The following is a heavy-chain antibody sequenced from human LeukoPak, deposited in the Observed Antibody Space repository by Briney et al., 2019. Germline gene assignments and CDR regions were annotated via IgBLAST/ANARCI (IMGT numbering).Heavy chain of an antibody. J-gene: IGHJ4*02. CDR3: AKEFNRGLPDY. CDR2: ISYDGSNE. V-gene: IGHV3-30*18. D-gene: IGHD2-21*01. Sequence: GGSLRLSCAASGFTFSSYGMHWVRQAPGKGLEWVAVISYDGSNEYYADSVKGRFTISRDNSKNTLYLQMSSLRAGDTAVYYCAKEFNRGLPDYWGQGTLVTVPS. CDR1: GFTFSSYG.